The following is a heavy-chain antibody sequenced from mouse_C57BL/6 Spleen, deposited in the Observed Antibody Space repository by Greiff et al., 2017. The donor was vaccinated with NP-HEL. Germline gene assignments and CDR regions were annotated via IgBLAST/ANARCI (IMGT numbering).Heavy chain of an antibody. V-gene: IGHV14-3*01. Sequence: EVKLLESVAELVRPGASVKLSCTASGFNIKNTYMHWVKQRPEQGLEWIGRIDPANGNTKYAPKFQGKATITADTSSNTAYLQLSSLTSEDTAIYYCAREGEGLRRETWFAYWGQGTLVTVSA. CDR2: IDPANGNT. CDR1: GFNIKNTY. J-gene: IGHJ3*01. CDR3: AREGEGLRRETWFAY. D-gene: IGHD2-4*01.